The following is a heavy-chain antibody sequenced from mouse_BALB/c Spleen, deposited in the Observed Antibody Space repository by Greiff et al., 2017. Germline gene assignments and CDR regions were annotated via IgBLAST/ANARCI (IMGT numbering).Heavy chain of an antibody. J-gene: IGHJ2*01. D-gene: IGHD1-1*02. CDR2: IDPETGGT. CDR3: TRRVYDGYFDY. V-gene: IGHV1-15*01. CDR1: GYTFTDYE. Sequence: QVQLQQSGAELVRPGASVTLSCKASGYTFTDYEMHWVKQTPVHGLEWIGAIDPETGGTAYNQKFKGKATLTADKSSSTAYMELRSLTSEDSAVYYCTRRVYDGYFDYWGQGTTLTVSS.